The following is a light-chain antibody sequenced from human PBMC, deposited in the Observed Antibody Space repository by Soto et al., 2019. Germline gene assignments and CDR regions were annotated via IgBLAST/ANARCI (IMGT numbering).Light chain of an antibody. V-gene: IGKV3-20*01. CDR2: GAS. J-gene: IGKJ1*01. Sequence: EIVLTQSPGTLSLSPGERATLSCRASQSVSSSYLAWYQQKPGQAPRPLIYGASRRAIGIPDRFSGSGSGTDFNLTISRLEPEDFSVYYCQQYGSSSWTFGQGTKVEIK. CDR1: QSVSSSY. CDR3: QQYGSSSWT.